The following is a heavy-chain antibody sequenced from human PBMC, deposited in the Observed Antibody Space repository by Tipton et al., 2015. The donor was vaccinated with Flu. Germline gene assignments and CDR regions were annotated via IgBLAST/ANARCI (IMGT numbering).Heavy chain of an antibody. CDR1: GDSISNYY. CDR2: IYTSGST. V-gene: IGHV4-4*07. CDR3: ARGPEQWLVNPHYFDY. J-gene: IGHJ4*02. Sequence: TLSLTCTVSGDSISNYYWGWIRQPAGKGLQWIGRIYTSGSTDYNPSLKGRVTMSVDTSRNQFSLRLSSVTAADTAVYYCARGPEQWLVNPHYFDYWGQGTLVTVSS. D-gene: IGHD6-19*01.